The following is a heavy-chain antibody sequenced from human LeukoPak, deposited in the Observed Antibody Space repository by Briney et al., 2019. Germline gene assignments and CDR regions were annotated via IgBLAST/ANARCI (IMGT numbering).Heavy chain of an antibody. CDR3: ARHMSGDYEFGY. D-gene: IGHD4-17*01. J-gene: IGHJ4*02. V-gene: IGHV4-34*01. Sequence: PSETLPLTCAVYGGSFSGYYWTWIRQSPGKGLELIGEINHSGTTNYNPSLKSRVAVSVDTSKNQFSLKLSSVTAADTAVYYCARHMSGDYEFGYWGQGTLVTVSS. CDR1: GGSFSGYY. CDR2: INHSGTT.